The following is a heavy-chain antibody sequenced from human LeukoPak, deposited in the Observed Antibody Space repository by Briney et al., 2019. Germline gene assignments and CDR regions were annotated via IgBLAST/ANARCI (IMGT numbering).Heavy chain of an antibody. CDR2: IYHSGRT. Sequence: KPSETLSLTCTVSGYSISSGYYWDWIRQSPGQGLEWIGSIYHSGRTYYNPSLMSRVVISVDTSKNQISLKLSPLTAADTAVYYCASTGYSYGPHPDYWGQGTLVTVSS. CDR3: ASTGYSYGPHPDY. CDR1: GYSISSGYY. J-gene: IGHJ4*02. D-gene: IGHD5-18*01. V-gene: IGHV4-38-2*02.